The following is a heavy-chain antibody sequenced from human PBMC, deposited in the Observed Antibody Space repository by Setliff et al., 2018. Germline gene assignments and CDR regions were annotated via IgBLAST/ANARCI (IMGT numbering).Heavy chain of an antibody. J-gene: IGHJ4*02. CDR3: ARDVQGGGYPDY. V-gene: IGHV3-53*01. CDR1: GFTVSSSY. CDR2: IYSGGYT. Sequence: PGWSLRLSCAASGFTVSSSYMSWVRQAPGKGLEWVSIIYSGGYTNYADSVKGRFTISRDNSKNTLYLQMNSLRAEDTAVYYCARDVQGGGYPDYWGQGTLVTVSS. D-gene: IGHD3-22*01.